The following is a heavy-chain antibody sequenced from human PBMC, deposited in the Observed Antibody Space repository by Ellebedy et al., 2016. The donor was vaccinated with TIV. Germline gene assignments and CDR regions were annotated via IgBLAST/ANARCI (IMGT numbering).Heavy chain of an antibody. J-gene: IGHJ4*01. V-gene: IGHV3-23*01. Sequence: PGGSLRLSCAASGFTFSDYVMAWVRQVPGKGLEWVSAVSERDGRTFYADSVKGRFSISRDNFQNTLFLHMHSLAAGDTAVYYCTKRADNWGFFVYWGHGTLVTVSS. CDR2: VSERDGRT. D-gene: IGHD1-1*01. CDR1: GFTFSDYV. CDR3: TKRADNWGFFVY.